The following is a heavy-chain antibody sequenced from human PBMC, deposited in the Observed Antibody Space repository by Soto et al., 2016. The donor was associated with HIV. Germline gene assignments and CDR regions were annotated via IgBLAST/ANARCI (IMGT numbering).Heavy chain of an antibody. Sequence: EVQLVESGGGLVKPGGSLRLSCAASGFTVSSNYMTWVRQAPGKGLEWVSIIYSGGSTYYADSVKGRFTISRDNSKNTLYLQMNSLRAEDTAVYYCARAGVHDYGDYGDLDYWGQGTLVTVSS. CDR2: IYSGGST. J-gene: IGHJ4*02. CDR3: ARAGVHDYGDYGDLDY. CDR1: GFTVSSNY. V-gene: IGHV3-66*01. D-gene: IGHD4-17*01.